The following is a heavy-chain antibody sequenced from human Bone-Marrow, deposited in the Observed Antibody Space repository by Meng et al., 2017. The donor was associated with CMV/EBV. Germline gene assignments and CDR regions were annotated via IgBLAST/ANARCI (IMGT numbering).Heavy chain of an antibody. CDR2: ISYDGSNK. D-gene: IGHD4-11*01. CDR3: ARDSNHNYYHYYGKDV. V-gene: IGHV3-33*01. J-gene: IGHJ6*02. Sequence: GESLKISCAASGFTFSGYGMHWVRQAPGKGLEWVALISYDGSNKYYADSVQGRFTISRDNAKNSLYLQMNSLRAEDTAVYYCARDSNHNYYHYYGKDVWGQGTTVTVSS. CDR1: GFTFSGYG.